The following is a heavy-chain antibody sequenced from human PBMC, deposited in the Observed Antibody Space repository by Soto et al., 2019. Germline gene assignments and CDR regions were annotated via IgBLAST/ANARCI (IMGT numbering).Heavy chain of an antibody. CDR1: GGSMTSYY. D-gene: IGHD3-3*01. CDR3: ARGQRFSDWFDP. V-gene: IGHV4-4*07. J-gene: IGHJ5*02. Sequence: LXLTCTVSGGSMTSYYWTWSRQPAGKGLEWIGRVYSSGCTHYNPSLKSRVTISLDTSKNQFSLRLLSVTDADTAVYFCARGQRFSDWFDPWGQGTLVTVSS. CDR2: VYSSGCT.